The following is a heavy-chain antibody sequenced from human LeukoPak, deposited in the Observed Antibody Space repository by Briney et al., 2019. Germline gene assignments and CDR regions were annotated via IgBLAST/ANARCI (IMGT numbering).Heavy chain of an antibody. CDR1: GSIFTSYW. Sequence: GASLQISCKGSGSIFTSYWIGWVRQLPGKGLEWMGMIYPGDSDTRYSPSFQGQVTISADKSISTASLQWSSLKASDTAMYYCARWGGGELHWFDPWGQGTLVTVSS. J-gene: IGHJ5*02. D-gene: IGHD1-26*01. CDR2: IYPGDSDT. CDR3: ARWGGGELHWFDP. V-gene: IGHV5-51*01.